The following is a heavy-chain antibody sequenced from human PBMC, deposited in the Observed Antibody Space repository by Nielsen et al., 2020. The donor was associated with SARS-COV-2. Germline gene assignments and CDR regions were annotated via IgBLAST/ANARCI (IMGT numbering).Heavy chain of an antibody. CDR1: GFTFSSYW. CDR3: ARDYVGSANMIDY. D-gene: IGHD3-10*01. Sequence: GESLKISCAASGFTFSSYWMSWVRQATGKGLEWVANIKQDGSEKYYVDSVKGRFTISRDNAKNSLYLQMNSLRAEDTAIYYCARDYVGSANMIDYWGQGTLVTVSS. CDR2: IKQDGSEK. J-gene: IGHJ4*02. V-gene: IGHV3-7*01.